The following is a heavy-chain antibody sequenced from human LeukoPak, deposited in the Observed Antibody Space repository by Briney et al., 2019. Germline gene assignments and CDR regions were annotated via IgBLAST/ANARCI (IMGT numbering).Heavy chain of an antibody. CDR2: INPIFGTA. J-gene: IGHJ4*02. CDR3: ARDLISGYDSVTAMSFDY. D-gene: IGHD5-12*01. CDR1: GYTFTSYD. Sequence: GASVKVSCKASGYTFTSYDINWVRQAPGQGLEWMRRINPIFGTANYAQKFQGRVTITTDESTSTAYMELSSLRSEDTAVYYCARDLISGYDSVTAMSFDYWGQGTLVTVSS. V-gene: IGHV1-69*05.